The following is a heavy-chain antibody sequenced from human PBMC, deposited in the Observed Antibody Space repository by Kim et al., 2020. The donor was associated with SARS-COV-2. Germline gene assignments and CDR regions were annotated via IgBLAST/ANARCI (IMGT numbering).Heavy chain of an antibody. CDR3: ARGRRGYSYGPIGDY. CDR1: GYTFTSYA. J-gene: IGHJ4*02. V-gene: IGHV1-3*01. D-gene: IGHD5-18*01. Sequence: ASVKVSCKASGYTFTSYAMHWVRQAPGQRLEWMGWINAGNGNTKYSQKFQGRVTITRDTSARTAYMELSSLRSEDKAVYYCARGRRGYSYGPIGDYWGQGTLVTVSS. CDR2: INAGNGNT.